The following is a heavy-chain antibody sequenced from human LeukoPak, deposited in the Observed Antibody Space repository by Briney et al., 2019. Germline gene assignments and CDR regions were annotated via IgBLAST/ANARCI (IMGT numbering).Heavy chain of an antibody. D-gene: IGHD4-17*01. V-gene: IGHV3-21*01. CDR2: ISSSSSYI. Sequence: RGSLRLSCAASGFTFSSYSMNWVRQAPGPGLEWVASISSSSSYIYHADSVKGRFTISRDNAKNSLYLQMNSLRAEDTAVYYCARDDGDSDAFDIWGQGTMVTVSS. J-gene: IGHJ3*02. CDR1: GFTFSSYS. CDR3: ARDDGDSDAFDI.